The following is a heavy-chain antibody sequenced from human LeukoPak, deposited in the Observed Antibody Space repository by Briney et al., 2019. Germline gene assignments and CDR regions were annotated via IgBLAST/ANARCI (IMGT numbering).Heavy chain of an antibody. CDR2: INTDGTVT. D-gene: IGHD6-19*01. Sequence: AGGSLRLSCAASGFTFSKYWMLWVRRAPGKGLESVSRINTDGTVTTYADSVKGRFTVSRDNADNTMFLQMNSVRDEDTAVYYCATKQWLAPPPDSWGQGTPVTVSS. V-gene: IGHV3-74*01. CDR3: ATKQWLAPPPDS. CDR1: GFTFSKYW. J-gene: IGHJ4*02.